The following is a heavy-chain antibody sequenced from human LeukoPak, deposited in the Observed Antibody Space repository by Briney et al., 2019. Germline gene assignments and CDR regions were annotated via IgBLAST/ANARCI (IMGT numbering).Heavy chain of an antibody. Sequence: GGSLTLSCAASGFTFSSFAMNWVRQAPGKGLEWMSAISGSGDNTYYADSVKGRFTISRDNSKNTLYLQMNSLRTEDTAVYHCARDRGTTRGGGLDYWGQGTLATVPS. CDR3: ARDRGTTRGGGLDY. CDR1: GFTFSSFA. V-gene: IGHV3-23*01. CDR2: ISGSGDNT. J-gene: IGHJ4*02. D-gene: IGHD1-1*01.